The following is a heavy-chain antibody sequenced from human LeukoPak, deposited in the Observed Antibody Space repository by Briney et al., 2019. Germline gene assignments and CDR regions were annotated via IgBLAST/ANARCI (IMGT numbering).Heavy chain of an antibody. CDR1: GYRFIDYW. D-gene: IGHD2-2*01. V-gene: IGHV5-51*01. J-gene: IGHJ2*01. Sequence: GESLKISCKGSGYRFIDYWIGWVRQMPGKGLEWMGIIYPGDSDTRYSPSFQGQVTISADKSISTAYLQWSSLKASDTAMYYCARTVGYCSSTSCFDWYFDLWGRGTLVTVSS. CDR2: IYPGDSDT. CDR3: ARTVGYCSSTSCFDWYFDL.